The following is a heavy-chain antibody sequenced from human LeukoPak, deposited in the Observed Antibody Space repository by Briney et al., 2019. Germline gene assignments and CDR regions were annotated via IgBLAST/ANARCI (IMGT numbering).Heavy chain of an antibody. D-gene: IGHD5-12*01. CDR1: GFTFSSYW. J-gene: IGHJ3*02. V-gene: IGHV3-21*01. Sequence: GGSLRLSCAASGFTFSSYWMHWVRQAPGKGLEWVSSISSSSSYIYYADSVKGRFTISRDNAKNSLYLQMNSLRAEDTAVYYCARKTDIVATIDAFDIWGQGTMVTVSS. CDR2: ISSSSSYI. CDR3: ARKTDIVATIDAFDI.